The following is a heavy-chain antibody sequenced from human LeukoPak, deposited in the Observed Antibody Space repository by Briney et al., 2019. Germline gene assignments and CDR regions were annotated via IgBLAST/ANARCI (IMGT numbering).Heavy chain of an antibody. CDR2: IKHSGST. Sequence: SETLSLTCAVYGGSFSGYYWSWIRQPPGKGLEWIGEIKHSGSTNNNPSHTSRGTITVDTSKHEFSLKLSSVTVGDTAVYYCARGRSSSWSRVRYGFDPWGQGTLVTVSS. J-gene: IGHJ5*02. V-gene: IGHV4-34*04. CDR3: ARGRSSSWSRVRYGFDP. CDR1: GGSFSGYY. D-gene: IGHD6-13*01.